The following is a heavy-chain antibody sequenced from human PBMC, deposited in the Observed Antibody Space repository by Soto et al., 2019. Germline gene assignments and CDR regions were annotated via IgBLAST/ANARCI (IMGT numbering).Heavy chain of an antibody. CDR3: AKDHASSGWPTFDS. Sequence: EVQLLESGGGLLQPGGSLRLSCAASGFSITSSAMSWVRQAPGEGLEWVASITRDGRTYYADSVIGRFAISRDTSKNTLELQMNSLRVDGTAMYYCAKDHASSGWPTFDSWGQGTLVTVSS. CDR2: ITRDGRT. V-gene: IGHV3-23*01. D-gene: IGHD6-19*01. CDR1: GFSITSSA. J-gene: IGHJ4*02.